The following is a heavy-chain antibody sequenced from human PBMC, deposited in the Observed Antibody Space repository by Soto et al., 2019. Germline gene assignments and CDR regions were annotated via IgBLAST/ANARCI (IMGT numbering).Heavy chain of an antibody. Sequence: QVQLVQYGAEVKKPEASVKVSCKASGYTFTSYGISWVRQAPGQGLEWMGWISAYNGNTNYAQKLQGRVTMTTDTSTSTAYMELRSLRSDDTAVYYCARDPYRQDHTAMGQFDYWGQGTLVTVSS. CDR2: ISAYNGNT. V-gene: IGHV1-18*01. J-gene: IGHJ4*02. CDR3: ARDPYRQDHTAMGQFDY. CDR1: GYTFTSYG. D-gene: IGHD5-18*01.